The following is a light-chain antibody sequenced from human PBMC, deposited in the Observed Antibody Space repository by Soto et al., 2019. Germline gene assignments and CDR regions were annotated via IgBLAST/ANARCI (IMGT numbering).Light chain of an antibody. CDR3: QQSYSIRRYT. CDR2: AAS. CDR1: QSISSY. V-gene: IGKV1-39*01. J-gene: IGKJ2*01. Sequence: DIQMTQSPSSLSASVGDRVTITCRASQSISSYLNWYQQKPWKGPKLLIYAASSLQSGVPSRFSGSGSGTDFTLTISSLQPDDFATYSCQQSYSIRRYTFGKGTKLDI.